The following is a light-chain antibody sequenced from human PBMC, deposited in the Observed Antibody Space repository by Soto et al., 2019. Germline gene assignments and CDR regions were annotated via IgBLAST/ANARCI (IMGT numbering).Light chain of an antibody. CDR3: QQYNSYGRT. Sequence: DIQMTQSPSTLSASVGDRVTITCRASQTISNWLAWYQQKPGKAPKLLIYDASSLESGVPSRLSGSGSGTEFTLPISSRQPDDFASSYCQQYNSYGRTVGQGEKV. CDR2: DAS. CDR1: QTISNW. J-gene: IGKJ1*01. V-gene: IGKV1-5*01.